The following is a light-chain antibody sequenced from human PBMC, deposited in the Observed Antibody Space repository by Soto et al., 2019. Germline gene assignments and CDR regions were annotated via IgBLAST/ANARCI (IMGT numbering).Light chain of an antibody. CDR2: DVT. CDR3: SSYAGSSNLYV. J-gene: IGLJ1*01. Sequence: QSVLAQPASVSGSPGQSITISCTGTSSDVGGYKYVSWYQQHPGKAPKLMIYDVTKRPSGVSNRFSGSKSGNTASLTISGLQAEDEADYYCSSYAGSSNLYVFGPGTKVTVL. CDR1: SSDVGGYKY. V-gene: IGLV2-14*01.